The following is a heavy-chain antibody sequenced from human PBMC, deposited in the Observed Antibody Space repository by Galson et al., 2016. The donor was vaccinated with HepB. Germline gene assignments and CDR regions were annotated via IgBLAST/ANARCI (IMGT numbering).Heavy chain of an antibody. D-gene: IGHD5-18*01. CDR3: AKDRQLRLGRIDY. Sequence: SLRLSCAASGFTFSSYGMHWVRQAPGKGLEWVAVISYYGSDKYYADSVKGRFTNSRDNSKNTLYLQMNSLRAEDTAVYYCAKDRQLRLGRIDYWGQGTLVTVSS. CDR1: GFTFSSYG. J-gene: IGHJ4*02. CDR2: ISYYGSDK. V-gene: IGHV3-30*18.